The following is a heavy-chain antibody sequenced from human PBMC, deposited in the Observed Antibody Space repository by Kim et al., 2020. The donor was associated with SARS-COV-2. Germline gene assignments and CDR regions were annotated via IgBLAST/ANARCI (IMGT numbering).Heavy chain of an antibody. CDR1: GFTFSNYW. CDR2: IKQDGSLK. J-gene: IGHJ4*02. V-gene: IGHV3-7*01. Sequence: GGSLRLSCAASGFTFSNYWMTWVRQAPGKGLEWVANIKQDGSLKYYVNSVRRRFTVSRDNAKNSLYLQMNSLRVEDTGIYYCVSKSTGWGQGTLVTVSS. CDR3: VSKSTG.